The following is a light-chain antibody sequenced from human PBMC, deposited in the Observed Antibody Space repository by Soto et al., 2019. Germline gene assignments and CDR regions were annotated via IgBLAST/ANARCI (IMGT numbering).Light chain of an antibody. J-gene: IGKJ1*01. CDR3: QKRSNSRWT. CDR2: DAS. V-gene: IGKV3-11*01. CDR1: QSVSSY. Sequence: IVLTQSPATLSLSPGERATLSCRASQSVSSYLAWYQQKPGQSPRRLIYDASNRATGIPARFSGSGSGTDFTLTISSLEPEDFAVYYCQKRSNSRWTFGQGTKVELK.